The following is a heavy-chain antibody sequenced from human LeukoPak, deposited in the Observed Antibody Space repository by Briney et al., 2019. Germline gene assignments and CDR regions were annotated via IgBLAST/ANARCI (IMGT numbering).Heavy chain of an antibody. CDR2: INPSGGSP. CDR1: GYTFTNYY. D-gene: IGHD3-3*01. Sequence: ASVKVSCKASGYTFTNYYIHWVRQAPGHGLEWMGIINPSGGSPTYAQNFQGRVTMTRDTSTSTVYMELSSLRSEDTAVYYCARNYDGGWFDPWGQGTLVTVSS. V-gene: IGHV1-46*01. CDR3: ARNYDGGWFDP. J-gene: IGHJ5*02.